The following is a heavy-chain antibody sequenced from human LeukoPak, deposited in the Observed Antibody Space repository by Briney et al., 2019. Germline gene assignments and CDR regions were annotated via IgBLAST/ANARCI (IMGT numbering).Heavy chain of an antibody. CDR1: GFTFSSYG. D-gene: IGHD5-18*01. CDR3: AKVDTGVLRYYYFDY. Sequence: GGSLRLSCAASGFTFSSYGMSWVRQAPGKGLEWVSAISGSGGSTYYADSVKGRFTISRDNSKNTLYLQMNSLRAEDTAVYYCAKVDTGVLRYYYFDYWGQGTLVTVSS. J-gene: IGHJ4*02. CDR2: ISGSGGST. V-gene: IGHV3-23*01.